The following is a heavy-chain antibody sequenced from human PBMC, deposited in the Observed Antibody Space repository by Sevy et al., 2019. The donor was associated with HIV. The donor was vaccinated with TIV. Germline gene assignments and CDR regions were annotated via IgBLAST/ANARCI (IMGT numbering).Heavy chain of an antibody. CDR2: ISGSGDST. V-gene: IGHV3-23*01. J-gene: IGHJ6*02. CDR3: PKVVVPADIDPFYYYAYGMDV. CDR1: GFTFSNYA. D-gene: IGHD2-2*01. Sequence: GGSLRLSCAASGFTFSNYAINWVRQAPGKGLEWVSRISGSGDSTFYADSVKGRFTISRENSKNTVHLQMNSLRVEDTAVYYWPKVVVPADIDPFYYYAYGMDVWGQGTTVTVSS.